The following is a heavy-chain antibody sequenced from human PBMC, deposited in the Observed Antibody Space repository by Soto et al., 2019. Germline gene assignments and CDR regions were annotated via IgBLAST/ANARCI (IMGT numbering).Heavy chain of an antibody. Sequence: LRLCGVVSVLTLGGRGMGWELRSPWYGLEWVSTITDTGGGANYEDSVRGRFAISRENSKNTLYLQMSALRADDPDTSFCVRGPKEHYRGTRLFDFWGPGTVVTVHS. CDR3: VRGPKEHYRGTRLFDF. J-gene: IGHJ4*01. V-gene: IGHV3-23*01. D-gene: IGHD3-3*02. CDR2: ITDTGGGA. CDR1: VLTLGGRG.